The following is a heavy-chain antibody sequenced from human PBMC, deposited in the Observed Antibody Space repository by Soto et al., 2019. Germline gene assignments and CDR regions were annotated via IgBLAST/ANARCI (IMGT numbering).Heavy chain of an antibody. CDR2: ISAYNGNT. D-gene: IGHD3-10*01. V-gene: IGHV1-18*01. Sequence: QVQLVQSGAEVKKPGASVKVSCKASGYTFTSYGISWVRQAPGQGLEWMGWISAYNGNTNYAQKRQGRVTMTTDTSTSTAYMEMRSLRSDDTAVYYCARVGALLWFWESTLYYYYGMDVWGQGTTVTVSS. CDR1: GYTFTSYG. J-gene: IGHJ6*02. CDR3: ARVGALLWFWESTLYYYYGMDV.